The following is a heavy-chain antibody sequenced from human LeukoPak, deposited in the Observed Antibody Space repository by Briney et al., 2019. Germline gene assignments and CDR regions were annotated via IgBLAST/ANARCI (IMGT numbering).Heavy chain of an antibody. CDR3: ARVDYYDSSGYVIYFDY. J-gene: IGHJ4*02. CDR2: IYLSGST. D-gene: IGHD3-22*01. Sequence: PSETLSLTCAVSGYSISSGYYWCWIRQPPGKGLEWIGSIYLSGSTYYTPSLKSRATISVDTSKKQFSLKLSSVPAADTAVYYCARVDYYDSSGYVIYFDYWGQGTLVTVSS. V-gene: IGHV4-38-2*01. CDR1: GYSISSGYY.